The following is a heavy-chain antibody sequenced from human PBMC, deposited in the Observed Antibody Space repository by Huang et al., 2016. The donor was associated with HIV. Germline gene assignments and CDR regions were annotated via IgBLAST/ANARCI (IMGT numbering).Heavy chain of an antibody. Sequence: EVELVESGGGLVKPGGSLRLSCAASGFAFSSYGMNWVRQAAGKGLGGVAFICSDSSYIYYADAVKGRVTISRDNAKSSIYLQLDSLRAEDTAVYYCAYQQWLVGGLNHWGQGTLVVVSS. CDR1: GFAFSSYG. J-gene: IGHJ5*02. CDR2: ICSDSSYI. CDR3: AYQQWLVGGLNH. V-gene: IGHV3-21*02. D-gene: IGHD6-19*01.